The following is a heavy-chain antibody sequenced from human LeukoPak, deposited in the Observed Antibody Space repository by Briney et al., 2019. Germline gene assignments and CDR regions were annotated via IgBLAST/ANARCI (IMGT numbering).Heavy chain of an antibody. V-gene: IGHV3-21*04. CDR2: ISSSSSYI. J-gene: IGHJ6*03. CDR3: ARSADNYSYQYMDV. Sequence: GGGLRLSCAASGFTFIGYIVSWGREAPGEGRGGVWSISSSSSYIYYVDSVKGRFTISTDTANNSLYLQMNSLSVEDTAVSYWARSADNYSYQYMDVWGQGTPVTVSS. CDR1: GFTFIGYI. D-gene: IGHD3-9*01.